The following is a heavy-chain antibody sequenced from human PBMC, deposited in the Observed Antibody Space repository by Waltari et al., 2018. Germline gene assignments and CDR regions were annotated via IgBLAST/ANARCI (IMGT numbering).Heavy chain of an antibody. Sequence: QVRLVQSGAEVKEPGASVKVSCKASGYTFTGYYMHWVRQAPAQGLEWMGWINPNSGATNYAQKFQGRVTMTRDTSTSTAYMELSRLRSDDTAVYYCARIRSDVVVVPAAIYDAFEIWGQGTMVTVSS. V-gene: IGHV1-2*02. CDR2: INPNSGAT. D-gene: IGHD2-2*02. CDR3: ARIRSDVVVVPAAIYDAFEI. CDR1: GYTFTGYY. J-gene: IGHJ3*02.